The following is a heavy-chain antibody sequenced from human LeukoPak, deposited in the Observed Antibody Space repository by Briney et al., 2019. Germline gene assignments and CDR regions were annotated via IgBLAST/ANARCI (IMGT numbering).Heavy chain of an antibody. CDR3: APAEMTAVP. Sequence: WVRQAPGXGREWMGGFYPEDGETFYAQNFQGRVTMSEDTSTDTAYMELSSLRSEDTAVYYCAPAEMTAVPWGQGTLVTVSS. D-gene: IGHD4-11*01. V-gene: IGHV1-24*01. CDR2: FYPEDGET. J-gene: IGHJ5*02.